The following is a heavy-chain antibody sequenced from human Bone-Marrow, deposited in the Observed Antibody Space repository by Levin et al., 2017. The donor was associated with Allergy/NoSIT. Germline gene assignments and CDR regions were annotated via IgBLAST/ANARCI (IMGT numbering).Heavy chain of an antibody. CDR1: GFTFSSYS. Sequence: PGGSLRLSCAASGFTFSSYSMNWVRQAPGKGLEWVSSISSSSSYIYYADSVKGRFTISRDNAKNSLYLQMNSLRAEDTAVYYCARDGVYYDSSGYRNDAFDIWGQGTMVTVSS. V-gene: IGHV3-21*01. J-gene: IGHJ3*02. CDR3: ARDGVYYDSSGYRNDAFDI. D-gene: IGHD3-22*01. CDR2: ISSSSSYI.